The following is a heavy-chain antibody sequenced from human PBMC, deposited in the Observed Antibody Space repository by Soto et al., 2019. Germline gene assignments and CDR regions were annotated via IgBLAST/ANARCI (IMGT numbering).Heavy chain of an antibody. V-gene: IGHV1-18*04. J-gene: IGHJ6*02. D-gene: IGHD3-22*01. CDR3: ARDREYYYDSSGNYYYHYGLDV. Sequence: QVQLVESGAEVKKPGASVKVSCKASGYTFTDYGISWVRQAPGQGLEWMGWMSGYNGNTKYAQKFQGRVTMTTDTPTTTAYMELRSLRSDDTAVYYCARDREYYYDSSGNYYYHYGLDVWGQGTTVTVS. CDR2: MSGYNGNT. CDR1: GYTFTDYG.